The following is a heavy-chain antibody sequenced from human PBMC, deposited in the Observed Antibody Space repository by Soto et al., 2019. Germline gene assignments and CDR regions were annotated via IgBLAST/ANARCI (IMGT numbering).Heavy chain of an antibody. CDR2: IWLDGSNK. J-gene: IGHJ4*02. CDR3: ATTGPY. CDR1: GFTFSSYG. V-gene: IGHV3-33*01. Sequence: QVQLVESGGGVVQPGRSLRLSCAASGFTFSSYGMHWVRQAPCKGLEWVAVIWLDGSNKFYADSVKGRFTISRDNSKNTVSLQMNSLRDEDSAAYYCATTGPYWGQGTLVTVSS.